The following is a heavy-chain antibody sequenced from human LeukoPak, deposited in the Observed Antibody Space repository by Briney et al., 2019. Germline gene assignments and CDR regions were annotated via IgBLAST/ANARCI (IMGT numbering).Heavy chain of an antibody. CDR2: IYYSGST. V-gene: IGHV4-59*01. CDR3: ARVEEGAPGY. D-gene: IGHD1-26*01. J-gene: IGHJ4*02. CDR1: GGSISSYY. Sequence: KPSETLSLTCTVSGGSISSYYWSWLRQPPGKGLEWIGYIYYSGSTNYNPSLKSRVTISVDTSKNQFSLKLSSVTAADTAVYYCARVEEGAPGYWGQGTLVTVSS.